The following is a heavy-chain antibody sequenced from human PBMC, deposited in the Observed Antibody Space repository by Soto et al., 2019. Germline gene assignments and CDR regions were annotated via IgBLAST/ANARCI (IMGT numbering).Heavy chain of an antibody. V-gene: IGHV4-38-2*02. CDR2: IYYSGST. D-gene: IGHD4-4*01. J-gene: IGHJ4*02. CDR1: GYSVSRGYY. CDR3: AIVSRLEKMATVNELHY. Sequence: SETLSLTCSVSGYSVSRGYYWCFIRQPPAKGLEWLGSIYYSGSTYYNPSLKSRVTISIERSTNQFSLKLSSVTAADTAVYYCAIVSRLEKMATVNELHYWGQGILVTVSS.